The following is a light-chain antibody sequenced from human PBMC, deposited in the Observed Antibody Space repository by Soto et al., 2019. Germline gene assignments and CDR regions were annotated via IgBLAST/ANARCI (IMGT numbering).Light chain of an antibody. Sequence: QSALTQPASVSGSPGQSITISCTGTSSDVGGYNYVSWYQQHPGKVPKLMIYEVNNRPSGVSDRFSGSKSGNTASLTISGLQAEDEADYYCSSYTSISTKLFGGGTQLTVL. CDR2: EVN. J-gene: IGLJ2*01. CDR3: SSYTSISTKL. V-gene: IGLV2-14*01. CDR1: SSDVGGYNY.